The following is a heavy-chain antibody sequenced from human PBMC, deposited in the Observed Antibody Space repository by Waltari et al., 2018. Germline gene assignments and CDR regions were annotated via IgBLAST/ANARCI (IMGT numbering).Heavy chain of an antibody. Sequence: EVQLVESGGGLVKPGGSLRLSCAASGFTFSNACMSWFRQAPGKGLEWVGRIKSKTDGGTTDYAAPVKGRFTISRDDSKNTLYLQMNSLKTEDTAVYYCTIRSGTYYYYYMDVWGKGTTVTVSS. J-gene: IGHJ6*03. CDR2: IKSKTDGGTT. CDR3: TIRSGTYYYYYMDV. V-gene: IGHV3-15*01. D-gene: IGHD3-10*01. CDR1: GFTFSNAC.